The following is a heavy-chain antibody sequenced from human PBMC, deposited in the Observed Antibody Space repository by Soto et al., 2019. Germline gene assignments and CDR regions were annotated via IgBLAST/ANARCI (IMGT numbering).Heavy chain of an antibody. V-gene: IGHV3-23*01. CDR2: ITGSGSRT. D-gene: IGHD2-15*01. CDR3: AKGLGVAAPFQH. CDR1: GFTFSNYV. J-gene: IGHJ1*01. Sequence: PGGSLRLSCAASGFTFSNYVMSWVRQAPGGGLEWVSGITGSGSRTKYADSVKGRFTISRDSSKNTLYLQMNTLRVEDTAVYYCAKGLGVAAPFQHWGQGALVTVSS.